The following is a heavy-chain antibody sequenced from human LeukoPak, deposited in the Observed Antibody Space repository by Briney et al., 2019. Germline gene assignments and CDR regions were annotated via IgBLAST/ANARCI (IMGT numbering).Heavy chain of an antibody. CDR2: ARNKPKGYTT. V-gene: IGHV3-72*01. D-gene: IGHD1-7*01. CDR1: GFTFSDHY. CDR3: ATVEGNYGH. J-gene: IGHJ1*01. Sequence: GGSLRLSCEVFGFTFSDHYMDWVRQAPGKGLEWVGRARNKPKGYTTVYAASVKGRFTLSRDDSKDSLYLQMNSLKTDDTAVYYCATVEGNYGHWGQGTLVTVSS.